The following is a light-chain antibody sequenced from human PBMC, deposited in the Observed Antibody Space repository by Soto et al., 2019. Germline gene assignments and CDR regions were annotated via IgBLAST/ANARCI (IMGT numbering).Light chain of an antibody. V-gene: IGLV1-40*01. CDR1: SSNIGANYD. Sequence: QSVLTQPPSVSGAPGQPVTISCTGSSSNIGANYDVHWYQQRPGTAPKLLIFGNNNRPSGVPHRFSCSTSGTSASLASTKLQAEDEGDYYCQSYDNTLSARYVFGTGTKVTVL. J-gene: IGLJ1*01. CDR3: QSYDNTLSARYV. CDR2: GNN.